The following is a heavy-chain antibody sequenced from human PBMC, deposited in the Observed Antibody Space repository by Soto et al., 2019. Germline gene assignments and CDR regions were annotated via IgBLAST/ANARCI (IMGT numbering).Heavy chain of an antibody. Sequence: ASVKVSCKASGYTFASCGISWVRQAPGQGLEWMGWISAYNGNTNYAQKLQGRVTMTTDTSTSTAYMELRSLRSDDTAVYYCAREGIAAAGFDYYYYGMDVWGQGTTVTVSS. V-gene: IGHV1-18*04. J-gene: IGHJ6*02. CDR1: GYTFASCG. CDR3: AREGIAAAGFDYYYYGMDV. CDR2: ISAYNGNT. D-gene: IGHD6-13*01.